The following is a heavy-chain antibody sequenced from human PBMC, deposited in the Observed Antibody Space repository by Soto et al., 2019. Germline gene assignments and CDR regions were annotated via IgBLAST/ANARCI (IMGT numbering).Heavy chain of an antibody. CDR2: MNPNSGNT. CDR1: GYTFTSYD. Sequence: QVQLVQSGAEVKKPGASVKVSCKASGYTFTSYDINWVRQATGQGLEWMGWMNPNSGNTGYAQKFQGRVTMTRNTSISTAYMELSSLRSEDTAVYYCARGQGYCISTSCYFDYWSQGTLVTVSS. CDR3: ARGQGYCISTSCYFDY. D-gene: IGHD2-2*01. V-gene: IGHV1-8*01. J-gene: IGHJ4*02.